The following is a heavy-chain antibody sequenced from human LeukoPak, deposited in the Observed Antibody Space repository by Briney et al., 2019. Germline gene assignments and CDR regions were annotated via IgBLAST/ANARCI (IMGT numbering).Heavy chain of an antibody. V-gene: IGHV3-48*01. CDR1: GFTFNNHN. J-gene: IGHJ4*02. Sequence: PGGSLRLSCVASGFTFNNHNMDWVRQAPGKGLEWISYISGSGDAIFYADSVKGRFTISRDNSKNTLYLQMNSLRAEDTAVYYCATIDYWGQGTLVTVSS. CDR3: ATIDY. CDR2: ISGSGDAI.